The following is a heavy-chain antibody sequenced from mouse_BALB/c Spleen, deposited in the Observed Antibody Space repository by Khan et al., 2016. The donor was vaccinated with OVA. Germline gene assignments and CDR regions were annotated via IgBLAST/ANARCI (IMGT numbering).Heavy chain of an antibody. CDR1: GYTFTDYV. V-gene: IGHV1-77*01. Sequence: QVQLQQSGPELVKPGTSVKMSCKASGYTFTDYVISWVKQRPGQGLEWIGEIYPGSGSTYYTGKFKGKATLTADKSSNTAYMQLSSLTSEDSAVYLCARSYDGAWVAYWGQGTLVTVSA. J-gene: IGHJ3*01. CDR3: ARSYDGAWVAY. D-gene: IGHD1-1*01. CDR2: IYPGSGST.